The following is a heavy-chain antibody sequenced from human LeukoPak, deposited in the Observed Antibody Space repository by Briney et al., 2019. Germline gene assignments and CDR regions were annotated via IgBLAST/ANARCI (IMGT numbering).Heavy chain of an antibody. CDR3: ALIAVAEGFDY. CDR2: ISSSGSTI. Sequence: GGSLRLSCAASGFTFSSYEMNWVRQAPGKGLEWVSYISSSGSTIYYADSVKGRFTISRDNAKNSLYLQMNSLRAEDTAVYYCALIAVAEGFDYWGQGTLVTVSS. CDR1: GFTFSSYE. D-gene: IGHD6-19*01. V-gene: IGHV3-48*03. J-gene: IGHJ4*02.